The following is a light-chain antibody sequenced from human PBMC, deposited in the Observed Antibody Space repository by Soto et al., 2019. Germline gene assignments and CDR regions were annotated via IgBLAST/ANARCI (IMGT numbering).Light chain of an antibody. CDR1: QGISSY. Sequence: DIQLTQSPSFRSASVGDRVTITCRASQGISSYLAWYQQKPGKAPKLLIYAASTLQSGVPSRFSGSGSGTEFTLTISSLQPEDFATYYCQQLNSYLITFGQGTRLEIK. V-gene: IGKV1-9*01. CDR2: AAS. J-gene: IGKJ5*01. CDR3: QQLNSYLIT.